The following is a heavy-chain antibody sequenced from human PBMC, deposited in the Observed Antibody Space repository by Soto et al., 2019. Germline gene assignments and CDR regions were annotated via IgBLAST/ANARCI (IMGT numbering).Heavy chain of an antibody. J-gene: IGHJ6*02. V-gene: IGHV3-21*01. Sequence: NPGGSLRLSCAASGFTFSSYSMNWVRQAPGKGLEWVSSISSSSSYIYYADSVKGRFTISRDNAKNSLYLQMNSLRAEDTAVYYCAGPDTAMAAYYYYGMDVWGQGTTVTVSS. CDR1: GFTFSSYS. CDR3: AGPDTAMAAYYYYGMDV. CDR2: ISSSSSYI. D-gene: IGHD5-18*01.